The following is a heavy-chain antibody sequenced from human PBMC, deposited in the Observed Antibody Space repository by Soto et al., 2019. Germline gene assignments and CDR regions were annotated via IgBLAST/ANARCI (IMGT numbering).Heavy chain of an antibody. J-gene: IGHJ6*02. V-gene: IGHV3-33*01. CDR3: TRDAQQLANYGMDV. D-gene: IGHD6-13*01. CDR2: LWAGGNYA. CDR1: SFKFNYHG. Sequence: QVRLVESGGHVVQPGRSLRLSCATSSFKFNYHGMNWVRQAPGKGLEWVAHLWAGGNYAYYAYSVKGRFTISSDQSTNTLYLQMNSLGAEDTAVYYCTRDAQQLANYGMDVWGQGTTVTVSS.